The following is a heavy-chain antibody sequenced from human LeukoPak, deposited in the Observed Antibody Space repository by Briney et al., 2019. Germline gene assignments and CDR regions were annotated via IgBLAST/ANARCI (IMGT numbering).Heavy chain of an antibody. D-gene: IGHD6-13*01. CDR1: GFTFSSYA. V-gene: IGHV3-23*01. CDR3: AKDARYSSSWYRAFDY. Sequence: PGGSLRLSCAASGFTFSSYAMSWVRQAPGKGLEWVSAISGSGGSTYYADSVKGRFTISRDNSKNTLYLQMNSLRAEDTAVYYCAKDARYSSSWYRAFDYWGQGTLVTVSS. CDR2: ISGSGGST. J-gene: IGHJ4*02.